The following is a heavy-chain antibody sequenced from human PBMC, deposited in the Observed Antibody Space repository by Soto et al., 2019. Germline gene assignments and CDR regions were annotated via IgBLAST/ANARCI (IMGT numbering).Heavy chain of an antibody. CDR3: ARVREMLYGMDV. CDR1: GGTFSSYA. D-gene: IGHD2-8*01. Sequence: QVQLVQSGAEVKKPGPSVKVSCKASGGTFSSYAISWVRQAPGQGLEWMGGIIPIFGTANYAQKFQGRVTITADESTSTAYMELSSLRSEDTAVFYCARVREMLYGMDVWGQGTTVTVSS. CDR2: IIPIFGTA. J-gene: IGHJ6*02. V-gene: IGHV1-69*01.